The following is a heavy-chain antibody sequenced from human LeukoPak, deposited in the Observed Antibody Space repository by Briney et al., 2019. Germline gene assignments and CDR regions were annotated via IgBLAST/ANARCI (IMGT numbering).Heavy chain of an antibody. CDR1: GLSFSSTS. V-gene: IGHV3-21*06. D-gene: IGHD3-9*01. Sequence: GGSLRLSCAASGLSFSSTSMNWVRQAPGRGLEWVASISGGSTSIKYADLVKGRFTVSRDNAKNSLFLQMNSLRAEDTAVYYCASYDILTGYYVDYWGQGTLVTVSS. CDR2: ISGGSTSI. J-gene: IGHJ4*02. CDR3: ASYDILTGYYVDY.